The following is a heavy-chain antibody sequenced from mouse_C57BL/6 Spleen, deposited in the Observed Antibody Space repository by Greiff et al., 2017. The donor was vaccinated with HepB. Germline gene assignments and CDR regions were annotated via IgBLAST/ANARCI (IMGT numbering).Heavy chain of an antibody. Sequence: EVKLQESGAELVRPGASVKLSCTASGFNIKDDYMHWVKQRPEQGLEWIGWIDPENGDTEYASKFQGKATITADTSSNTAYLQLSSLTSEDTAVYYCTTCDYYGSSDFDYWGQGTTLTVSS. D-gene: IGHD1-1*01. CDR2: IDPENGDT. CDR1: GFNIKDDY. CDR3: TTCDYYGSSDFDY. J-gene: IGHJ2*01. V-gene: IGHV14-4*01.